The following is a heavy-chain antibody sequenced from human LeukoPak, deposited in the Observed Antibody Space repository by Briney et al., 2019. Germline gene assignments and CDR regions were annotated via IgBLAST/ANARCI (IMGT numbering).Heavy chain of an antibody. CDR2: ISGSGGST. CDR3: AKRTIMITFWGVIDAGGY. Sequence: GGSLRLSCAASGFTFSSYAMSWVRQAPGKGLEWVSAISGSGGSTYYADSVKGRFTISRDNSKNTLYLQMNSLRAEDTAVYYCAKRTIMITFWGVIDAGGYWGQGTLVTVSS. CDR1: GFTFSSYA. V-gene: IGHV3-23*01. D-gene: IGHD3-16*02. J-gene: IGHJ4*02.